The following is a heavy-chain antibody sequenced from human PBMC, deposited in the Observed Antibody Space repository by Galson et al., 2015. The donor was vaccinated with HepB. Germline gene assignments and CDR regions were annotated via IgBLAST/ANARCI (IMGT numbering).Heavy chain of an antibody. D-gene: IGHD3-3*01. CDR3: VRDLEVSSGYFSRYYGMDV. CDR1: GFTFSTYA. V-gene: IGHV3-23*01. CDR2: FSGPLATT. J-gene: IGHJ6*02. Sequence: SLRLSCAASGFTFSTYAMSWVRQTPGKGLEWVATFSGPLATTYHADSVKGRFTISRDNVKNSLFLQMNSLRAEDTAVYYCVRDLEVSSGYFSRYYGMDVWGQGTTVTVS.